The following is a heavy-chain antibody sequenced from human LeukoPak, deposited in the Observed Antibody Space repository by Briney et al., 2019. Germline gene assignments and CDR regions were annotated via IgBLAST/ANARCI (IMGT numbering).Heavy chain of an antibody. V-gene: IGHV3-23*01. CDR1: GFTFRSHT. CDR3: AKDFRIGYSAHFDY. CDR2: IYENGGTT. Sequence: GGSLRLSCVGSGFTFRSHTMSWVRQAPEKGLEFVSGIYENGGTTYYADSVKGRFSISRDNSKNTLYLQMGSLRGEDTAVYYCAKDFRIGYSAHFDYWGQGALVTVSS. J-gene: IGHJ4*02. D-gene: IGHD2-21*01.